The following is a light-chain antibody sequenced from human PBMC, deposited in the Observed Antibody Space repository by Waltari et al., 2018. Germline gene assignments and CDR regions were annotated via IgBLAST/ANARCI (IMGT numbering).Light chain of an antibody. Sequence: QSALTQPASVSGSPGQAIIISCPGTGSDVGGYDYVSWYQQYPGNAPRLIIYDVYKRPAGVSTRFAGSKSDNTASLTISGLQAEDESVYYCRSYTSSGVVFGGGTKLTVL. V-gene: IGLV2-14*01. CDR2: DVY. CDR3: RSYTSSGVV. J-gene: IGLJ2*01. CDR1: GSDVGGYDY.